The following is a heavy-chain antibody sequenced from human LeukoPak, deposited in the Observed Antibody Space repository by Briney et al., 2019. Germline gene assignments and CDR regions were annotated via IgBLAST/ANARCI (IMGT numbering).Heavy chain of an antibody. CDR1: GFTFSSYA. CDR2: ISGSGGST. CDR3: ANLRLGATKGVRVDY. D-gene: IGHD3-16*01. Sequence: GGSLRLSCAASGFTFSSYAMSWVRQAPGKGLEWVSAISGSGGSTYYADSVKGRFTISKDNSKNILDLHMNSLRPEDTAIYYCANLRLGATKGVRVDYWGQGTLVAVSS. V-gene: IGHV3-23*01. J-gene: IGHJ4*02.